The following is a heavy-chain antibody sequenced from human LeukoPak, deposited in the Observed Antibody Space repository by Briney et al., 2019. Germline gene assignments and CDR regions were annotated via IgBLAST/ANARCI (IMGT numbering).Heavy chain of an antibody. J-gene: IGHJ4*02. D-gene: IGHD6-19*01. V-gene: IGHV4-4*07. CDR2: IYTSGST. Sequence: PSETLSLTCTVSGGSISSYYWSWIRQPAGKGLEWIGRIYTSGSTNYNPSLKSRVTMSVDTSKNQFSLKLSSVTAADTAVYYCARGRPIAVAGIRFDYWGQGTLVTVSS. CDR3: ARGRPIAVAGIRFDY. CDR1: GGSISSYY.